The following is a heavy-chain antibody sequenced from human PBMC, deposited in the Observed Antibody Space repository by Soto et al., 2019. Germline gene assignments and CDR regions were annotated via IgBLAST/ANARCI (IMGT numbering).Heavy chain of an antibody. Sequence: RGSLRLSCAASGFSFSTYGMHWVRQAPGKGLEWVAGIWFDGSKKYYADSVKGRFTISRDNSRNTLYLQLNSLRAEDTALYYCASDQLKRAAPPLDYWGQGKLVSVSS. CDR1: GFSFSTYG. CDR3: ASDQLKRAAPPLDY. D-gene: IGHD6-6*01. V-gene: IGHV3-33*01. J-gene: IGHJ4*02. CDR2: IWFDGSKK.